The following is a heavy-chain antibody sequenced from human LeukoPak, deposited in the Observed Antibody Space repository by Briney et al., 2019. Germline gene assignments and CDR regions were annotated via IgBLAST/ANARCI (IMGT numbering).Heavy chain of an antibody. CDR3: ARVGAPIVVVTATSKNPPDY. D-gene: IGHD2-21*02. CDR1: GYTFTNYY. CDR2: INPSGGST. J-gene: IGHJ4*02. V-gene: IGHV1-46*01. Sequence: ASVKVSCKASGYTFTNYYMHWVRQAPGLGLEWMGIINPSGGSTSYAQKFQGRVTMTRDTSTSTVYMELSSLRSEDTAVYYCARVGAPIVVVTATSKNPPDYWGQGTLVTVSS.